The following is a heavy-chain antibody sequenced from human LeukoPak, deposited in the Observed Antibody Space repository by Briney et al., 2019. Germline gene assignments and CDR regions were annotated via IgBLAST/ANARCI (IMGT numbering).Heavy chain of an antibody. CDR1: GGSISSGDYF. Sequence: SETLSLTCTVSGGSISSGDYFWSWIRQPPGKGLEWIGYIYYSGSTNYNPSLKSRVTISVDMSKNQFSLKLSSVTAADTAVYYCARLEVDGSGSYYKPDPGPMGYWGQGTLVTVSS. J-gene: IGHJ4*02. D-gene: IGHD3-10*01. V-gene: IGHV4-61*08. CDR3: ARLEVDGSGSYYKPDPGPMGY. CDR2: IYYSGST.